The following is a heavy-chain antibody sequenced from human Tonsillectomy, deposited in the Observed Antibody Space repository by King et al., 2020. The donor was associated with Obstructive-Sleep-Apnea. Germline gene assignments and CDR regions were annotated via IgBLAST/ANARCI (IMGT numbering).Heavy chain of an antibody. V-gene: IGHV5-51*01. J-gene: IGHJ3*01. D-gene: IGHD4-17*01. CDR3: ARNDGDYAAFDV. CDR2: IFPGDSDI. Sequence: QLVQSGAEVKKTGESLKISCKGSGYNFGHYWIGWVRQMPGKGLEWMGVIFPGDSDIKYRPSFQGQVTVSVDKAINTAYLEWSRLKASDTAMYYCARNDGDYAAFDVWGQGTMVTVSS. CDR1: GYNFGHYW.